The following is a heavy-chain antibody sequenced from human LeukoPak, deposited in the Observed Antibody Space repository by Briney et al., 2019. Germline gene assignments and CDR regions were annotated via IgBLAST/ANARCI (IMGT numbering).Heavy chain of an antibody. CDR3: ARDPEAFFDY. CDR1: GGSISSSNYY. J-gene: IGHJ4*02. D-gene: IGHD1-14*01. CDR2: IYYSGST. Sequence: PSQTLSLTCTVSGGSISSSNYYWGWIRQPPGRGLEWIGSIYYSGSTYYNPSLKSRVTISVDTSKNQFSLKLSSVTAADTAVYYCARDPEAFFDYWGQGTLVTVSS. V-gene: IGHV4-39*07.